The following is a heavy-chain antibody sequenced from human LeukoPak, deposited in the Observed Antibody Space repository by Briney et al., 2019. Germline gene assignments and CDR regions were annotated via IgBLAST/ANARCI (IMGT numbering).Heavy chain of an antibody. CDR2: IYSGGAT. D-gene: IGHD1-1*01. CDR1: GFTVSTTY. CDR3: ARDSPLSRTSSFDY. Sequence: SGGSLRLSCAASGFTVSTTYMSWVRQAPGKGLEWASVIYSGGATYYADSVKGRFTISRDNSKNTLYLQMNSLRAEDTAVYYCARDSPLSRTSSFDYWGQGTLVTVSS. J-gene: IGHJ4*02. V-gene: IGHV3-66*01.